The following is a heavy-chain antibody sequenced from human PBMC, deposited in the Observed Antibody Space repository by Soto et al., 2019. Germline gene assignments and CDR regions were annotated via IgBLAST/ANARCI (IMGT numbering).Heavy chain of an antibody. CDR3: ARDRGYCANGVCFRYDY. Sequence: ASVTVSCKASGYTFTSYGISWVRQAPGQGLEWMGWVSAYNGDTNYAQNFQGRVTMTTDTSTSTAYMDLRSLRSDDTATYYCARDRGYCANGVCFRYDYWGQGTLVTVSS. CDR2: VSAYNGDT. CDR1: GYTFTSYG. D-gene: IGHD2-8*01. V-gene: IGHV1-18*01. J-gene: IGHJ4*02.